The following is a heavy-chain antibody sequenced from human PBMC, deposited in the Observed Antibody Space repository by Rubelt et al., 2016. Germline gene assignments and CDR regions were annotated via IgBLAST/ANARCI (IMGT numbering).Heavy chain of an antibody. CDR3: ARIVMGRGLPMDV. CDR2: IIHSGSN. CDR1: GGSFSGYY. V-gene: IGHV4-34*12. J-gene: IGHJ6*02. D-gene: IGHD3-10*01. Sequence: QVQLQQWGAGLLKPSETLSLTCAVYGGSFSGYYWSWIRQPPGKGLEGIGEIIHSGSNNYNPSRKRLVTCAVDTARYQCAWKLGSGTAWDTAVYDCARIVMGRGLPMDVWGQGTTVTVSS.